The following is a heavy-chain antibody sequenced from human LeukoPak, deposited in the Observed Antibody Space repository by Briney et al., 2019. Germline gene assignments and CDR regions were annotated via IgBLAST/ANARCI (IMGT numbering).Heavy chain of an antibody. CDR2: TRNKANSYIT. CDR3: ASIRGTFGY. D-gene: IGHD1-26*01. Sequence: QPGGPLRLSGAASGFTFSDHFLDWVRHAPGKGLKWVGRTRNKANSYITEYAASVKGRFTISRDDSKNSLYLQMSSLKTDDTAMYYCASIRGTFGYWGQGTLVTVSS. CDR1: GFTFSDHF. J-gene: IGHJ4*02. V-gene: IGHV3-72*01.